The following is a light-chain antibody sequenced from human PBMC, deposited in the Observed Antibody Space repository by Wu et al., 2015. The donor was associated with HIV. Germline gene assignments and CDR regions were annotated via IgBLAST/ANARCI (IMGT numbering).Light chain of an antibody. CDR3: QQYNYFSRT. CDR2: KAS. J-gene: IGKJ1*01. Sequence: DIQMTQSPSTLSASVGDRVTITCRASQNINDWLAWYQQKPGKAPKNLIYKASNLESGVPSRFSGSGSGTEFTLTISSLQPDDFATYYCQQYNYFSRTFGQGTKVEIK. CDR1: QNINDW. V-gene: IGKV1-5*03.